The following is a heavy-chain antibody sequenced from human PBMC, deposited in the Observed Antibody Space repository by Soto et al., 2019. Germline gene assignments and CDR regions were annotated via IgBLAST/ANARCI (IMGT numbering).Heavy chain of an antibody. CDR3: ARPVLDYYYYYGLDV. Sequence: SLKISCQGSGYNFASYWITWVRQMPGKGLEWMGIIYPEDSDTKYSPSFKGQVTISADRSINTVFLQWRSLKASDTAIYYCARPVLDYYYYYGLDVWGQGTAVTVS. V-gene: IGHV5-51*01. J-gene: IGHJ6*02. CDR2: IYPEDSDT. CDR1: GYNFASYW.